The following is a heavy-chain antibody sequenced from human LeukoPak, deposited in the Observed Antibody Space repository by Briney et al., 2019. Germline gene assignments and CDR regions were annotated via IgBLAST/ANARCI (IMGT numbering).Heavy chain of an antibody. CDR1: GGSISSHY. D-gene: IGHD6-13*01. J-gene: IGHJ2*01. CDR2: IYYSGST. CDR3: ARDSSSWYDWYFDL. Sequence: SETLSLTCTVSGGSISSHYWSWIRQPPGKGLEWIGYIYYSGSTNYNPSLKSRVTISVDTSKNQFSLKLSSVTAADTAVYYCARDSSSWYDWYFDLWGRGTLVTVSS. V-gene: IGHV4-59*11.